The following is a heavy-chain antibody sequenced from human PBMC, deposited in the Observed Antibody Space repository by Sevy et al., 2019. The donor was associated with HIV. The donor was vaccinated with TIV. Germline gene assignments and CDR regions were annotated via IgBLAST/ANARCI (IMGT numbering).Heavy chain of an antibody. D-gene: IGHD3-16*01. CDR1: GFSFSSYG. CDR3: GKEGGGEGGDH. Sequence: GGSLRLSCAASGFSFSSYGMHWVRQAPGKGLEWMSYIQYDGSNKDYADSVKGRFTISRDKSKNTLYLQMNSLRVEDTAVFYCGKEGGGEGGDHWAQATLVTLSS. J-gene: IGHJ1*01. CDR2: IQYDGSNK. V-gene: IGHV3-30*02.